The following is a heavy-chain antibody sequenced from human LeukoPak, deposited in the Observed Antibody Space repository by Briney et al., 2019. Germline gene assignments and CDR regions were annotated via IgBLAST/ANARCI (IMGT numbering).Heavy chain of an antibody. CDR2: VLAFGIKE. Sequence: GGSLRLSCAASGFILNNYGMRWVRQAPGKGLEWVAGVLAFGIKEYYAASVAGRFIFSRHTANTTIYLKFNSLRADATATYFFTRDACPNPTCFVYWGRGTLVSVAS. CDR3: TRDACPNPTCFVY. J-gene: IGHJ4*02. CDR1: GFILNNYG. D-gene: IGHD2-8*01. V-gene: IGHV3-33*01.